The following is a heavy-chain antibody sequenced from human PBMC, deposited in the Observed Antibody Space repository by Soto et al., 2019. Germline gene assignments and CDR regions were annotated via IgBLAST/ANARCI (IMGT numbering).Heavy chain of an antibody. Sequence: SETLSLTCTVSGGSISSYYWSWIRQPPGKGLEWIGYIYYSGSTNYNPSLKSRVTISVDTSKNQFSLKLSSVTAADTAVYYCARARAAGPTKTYYYYGMDVWGQGTTVTVSS. CDR2: IYYSGST. D-gene: IGHD6-13*01. CDR1: GGSISSYY. CDR3: ARARAAGPTKTYYYYGMDV. J-gene: IGHJ6*02. V-gene: IGHV4-59*01.